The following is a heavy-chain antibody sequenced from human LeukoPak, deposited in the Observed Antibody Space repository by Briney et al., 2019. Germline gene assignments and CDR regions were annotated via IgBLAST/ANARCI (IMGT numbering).Heavy chain of an antibody. CDR3: TRAYCGGDCYFQH. D-gene: IGHD2-21*02. J-gene: IGHJ1*01. Sequence: GGSLRFSCTASGFTIGAYAMNWVPQAPGKGLEWGVFIRSKAYGGTTEYAASVKGRFNISRDDSKSIAYLQMNSLETEDTAVYYCTRAYCGGDCYFQHWGQGTLVTVSS. CDR2: IRSKAYGGTT. V-gene: IGHV3-49*04. CDR1: GFTIGAYA.